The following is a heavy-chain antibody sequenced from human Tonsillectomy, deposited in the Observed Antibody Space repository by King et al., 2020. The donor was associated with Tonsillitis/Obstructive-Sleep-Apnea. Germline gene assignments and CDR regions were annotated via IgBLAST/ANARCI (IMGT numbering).Heavy chain of an antibody. J-gene: IGHJ5*02. Sequence: VQLVQSGAEVKKPGASVKVSCKASGYTFTGYYMHWVRQAPGQGLEWMGWINPNSGATNYAQKFQGWVTMTRDTSISTAYMELSRLRSDDTAVYYCARDLTLWFGESQPGYNWFDPWGQGTLVTVSS. V-gene: IGHV1-2*04. CDR1: GYTFTGYY. CDR3: ARDLTLWFGESQPGYNWFDP. D-gene: IGHD3-10*01. CDR2: INPNSGAT.